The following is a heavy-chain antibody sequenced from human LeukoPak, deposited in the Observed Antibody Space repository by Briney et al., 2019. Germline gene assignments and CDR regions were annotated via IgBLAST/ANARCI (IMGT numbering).Heavy chain of an antibody. J-gene: IGHJ4*02. CDR1: GGSISSSSYY. CDR3: ARHMYYYDSSGHYYFDY. D-gene: IGHD3-22*01. Sequence: NPSETLSLTCTVSGGSISSSSYYWGWIRQPPGKGLEWIGSIYYSGSTYYNPSLKSRVTISVDTSKNQFSLKLSSVTAADTAVYYCARHMYYYDSSGHYYFDYWGQGTLVTVSS. V-gene: IGHV4-39*01. CDR2: IYYSGST.